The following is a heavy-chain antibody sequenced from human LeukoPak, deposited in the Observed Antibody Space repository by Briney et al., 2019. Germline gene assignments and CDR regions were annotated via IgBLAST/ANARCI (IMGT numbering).Heavy chain of an antibody. CDR3: MRERDDYDEYYFDY. CDR1: GFSFSGNG. D-gene: IGHD5-24*01. V-gene: IGHV3-30*04. J-gene: IGHJ4*02. CDR2: ISYDGSHQ. Sequence: GGSLRLSCSGSGFSFSGNGMHWVRQTPGKGLEDVAVISYDGSHQYYADSVKGRFSISRDNSKNTLYLQMKSLRIEDTGVYFCMRERDDYDEYYFDYWGQGIEVTVSA.